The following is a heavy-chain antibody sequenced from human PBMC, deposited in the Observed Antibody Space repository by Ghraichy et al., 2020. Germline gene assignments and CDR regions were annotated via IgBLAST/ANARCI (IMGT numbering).Heavy chain of an antibody. D-gene: IGHD1-1*01. CDR1: GFTFSSYA. Sequence: GGSLRLSCAASGFTFSSYAMSWVRQAPGKGLEWVSALSGSGGSTYYADSVKGRFTISRDNSKNTLYLQMNSLRAEDTAVYYCAKDRDWNDVNDAFDIWGQGTMVTVSS. J-gene: IGHJ3*02. CDR3: AKDRDWNDVNDAFDI. CDR2: LSGSGGST. V-gene: IGHV3-23*01.